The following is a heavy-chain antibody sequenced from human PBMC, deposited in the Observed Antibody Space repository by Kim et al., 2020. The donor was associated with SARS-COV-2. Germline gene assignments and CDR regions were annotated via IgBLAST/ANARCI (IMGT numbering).Heavy chain of an antibody. CDR2: ISGSGGST. J-gene: IGHJ1*01. D-gene: IGHD3-22*01. CDR3: AKDPGDYYDSSGYYGYFQH. Sequence: GGSLRLSCAASGFTFSSYAMSWVRQAPGKGLEWVSAISGSGGSTYYADSVKGRFTISRDNSKNTLYLQMNSLRAEDTAVYYCAKDPGDYYDSSGYYGYFQHWGQGTLGTVSS. CDR1: GFTFSSYA. V-gene: IGHV3-23*01.